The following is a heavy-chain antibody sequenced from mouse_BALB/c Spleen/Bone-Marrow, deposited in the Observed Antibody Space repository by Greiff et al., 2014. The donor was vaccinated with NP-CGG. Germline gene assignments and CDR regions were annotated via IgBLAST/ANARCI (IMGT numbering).Heavy chain of an antibody. Sequence: QVQLQQSGAELVKPGASVKLSCKASGYTFTSCYMFWVKQRPGQGLEWIGGINPSNGANNFNEKFKSKATLTVDKSSSTAYMQLSSLTSEDSAVYYCSRGSNFDVMDYWGQGTSVTVSS. CDR2: INPSNGAN. J-gene: IGHJ4*01. CDR3: SRGSNFDVMDY. CDR1: GYTFTSCY. V-gene: IGHV1-53*01. D-gene: IGHD2-5*01.